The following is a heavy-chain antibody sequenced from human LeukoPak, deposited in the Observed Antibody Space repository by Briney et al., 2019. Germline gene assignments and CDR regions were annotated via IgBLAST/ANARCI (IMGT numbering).Heavy chain of an antibody. CDR3: ARDRGIQRGSGSYYNYYYYYGMDV. J-gene: IGHJ6*02. CDR1: GGSISSYY. Sequence: SETLSLICTVSGGSISSYYWSWIRQPAGKGLEWIGRIYTSGSTNYNPSLKSRVTMSVDTSKNQFSLKLSSVTAADTAVYFCARDRGIQRGSGSYYNYYYYYGMDVWGQGTTVTVSS. V-gene: IGHV4-4*07. D-gene: IGHD3-10*01. CDR2: IYTSGST.